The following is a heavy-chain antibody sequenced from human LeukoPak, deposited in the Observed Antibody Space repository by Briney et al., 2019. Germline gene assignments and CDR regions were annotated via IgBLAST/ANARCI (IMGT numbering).Heavy chain of an antibody. CDR1: GYSFTTYS. J-gene: IGHJ4*02. D-gene: IGHD3-22*01. V-gene: IGHV5-51*01. CDR2: IYPGDSDT. CDR3: ARQFRDSSGYYSYYFDY. Sequence: PGESLKISCKGSGYSFTTYSIGWVRQMPGRGLEWMGIIYPGDSDTRYSPSFQGQVTISADKSISTAYLQWSSLKASDTAMYYCARQFRDSSGYYSYYFDYWGQGTLVTVSS.